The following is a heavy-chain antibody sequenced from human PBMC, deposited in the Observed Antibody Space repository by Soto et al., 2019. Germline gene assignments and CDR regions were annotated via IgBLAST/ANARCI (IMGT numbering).Heavy chain of an antibody. CDR2: ISYDGSNK. J-gene: IGHJ4*02. D-gene: IGHD4-17*01. CDR3: AKDIVSGYGGYDFDY. CDR1: GFTFSSYG. Sequence: QVQLVESGGGVVQPGRSLRLSCAASGFTFSSYGMHWVRQAPGKGLEWVAVISYDGSNKYYADSVKGRFTISRDNSKNTLYLQMNSLRAEDTAVYYCAKDIVSGYGGYDFDYWGQGTLVTVSS. V-gene: IGHV3-30*18.